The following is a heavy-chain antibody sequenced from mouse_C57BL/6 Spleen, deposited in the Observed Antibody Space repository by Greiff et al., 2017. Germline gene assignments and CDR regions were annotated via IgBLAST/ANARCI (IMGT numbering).Heavy chain of an antibody. V-gene: IGHV1-7*01. Sequence: VQRVESGAELAKPGASVKLSCKASGYTFTSYWMHWVKQRPGQGLEWIGYINPSSGYTKYNQKFKDKATLTADKSSSTAYMQLSSLTYEDSAVYYCARDDYVGDYAMDYWGQGTSVTVSS. CDR1: GYTFTSYW. CDR2: INPSSGYT. CDR3: ARDDYVGDYAMDY. J-gene: IGHJ4*01. D-gene: IGHD2-4*01.